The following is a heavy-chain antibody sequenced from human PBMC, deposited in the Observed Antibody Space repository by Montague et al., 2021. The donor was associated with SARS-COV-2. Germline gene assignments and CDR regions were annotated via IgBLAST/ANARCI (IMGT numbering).Heavy chain of an antibody. D-gene: IGHD4-11*01. CDR1: GFTFSSYC. CDR2: INSDGSST. CDR3: ARGKTSNYHLDY. Sequence: SLRLSCAASGFTFSSYCMYWVRQAPGKGLVWVSRINSDGSSTTYADSVKGRFTISRDNAKDTLYLQMNSLRAEDSAVYYCARGKTSNYHLDYWGQGTLVTVSS. V-gene: IGHV3-74*01. J-gene: IGHJ4*02.